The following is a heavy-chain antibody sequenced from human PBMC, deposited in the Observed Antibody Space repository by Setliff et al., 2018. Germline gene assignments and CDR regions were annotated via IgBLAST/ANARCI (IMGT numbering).Heavy chain of an antibody. Sequence: GGSLRLSCAASGFTFSSYAMTWVRQAPGKGLEWVSGISGSGGATYYAASVKGRFSISRDNSKNTLSLQMNSLRAEDTAIYYCAKYPTNSVYNYFDPWGQGTLVTVSS. J-gene: IGHJ5*02. V-gene: IGHV3-23*01. CDR1: GFTFSSYA. D-gene: IGHD1-7*01. CDR2: ISGSGGAT. CDR3: AKYPTNSVYNYFDP.